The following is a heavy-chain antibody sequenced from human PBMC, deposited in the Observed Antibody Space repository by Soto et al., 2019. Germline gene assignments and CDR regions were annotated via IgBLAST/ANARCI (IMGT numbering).Heavy chain of an antibody. Sequence: GGSLRLSCAASGFTFSSYWMHWVRQAPGKGLVWVSRINSDGSSTSYADSVKGRFTISRDNAKNTLYLQMNSLRAEDTAVYYCARDPRITMVRGVRGGYWGQGTLVTVSS. CDR3: ARDPRITMVRGVRGGY. CDR2: INSDGSST. CDR1: GFTFSSYW. D-gene: IGHD3-10*01. J-gene: IGHJ4*02. V-gene: IGHV3-74*01.